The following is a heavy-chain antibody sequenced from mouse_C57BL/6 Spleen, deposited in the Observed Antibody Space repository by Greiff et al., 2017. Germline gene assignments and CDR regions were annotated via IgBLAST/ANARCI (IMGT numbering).Heavy chain of an antibody. V-gene: IGHV5-17*01. CDR3: ARSYSNYCYFDV. CDR2: ISSGSSTI. J-gene: IGHJ1*03. D-gene: IGHD2-5*01. Sequence: EVQLVESGGGLVKPGGSLKLSCAASGFTFSDYGMHWVRQAPEKGLEWVAYISSGSSTIYYADTVKGRFTISRDNAKNTLFLQMTSLRSEDTAMYYCARSYSNYCYFDVWGTGTTVTVSS. CDR1: GFTFSDYG.